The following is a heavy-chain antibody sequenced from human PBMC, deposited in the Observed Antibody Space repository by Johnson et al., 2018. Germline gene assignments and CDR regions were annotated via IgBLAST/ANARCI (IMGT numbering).Heavy chain of an antibody. CDR3: ARDLSILDAFDI. D-gene: IGHD6-6*01. CDR2: ISSSSSYI. V-gene: IGHV3-21*05. CDR1: GFTFSSYS. J-gene: IGHJ3*02. Sequence: QLVQSGGGLVQPGGSLRLSCAASGFTFSSYSMNWVRQAPGKGLEWVSYISSSSSYIYYADSVKGRFTISRDNAKNSLYLQMNSLRAEDTAVYYCARDLSILDAFDIWGQGTMVTVSS.